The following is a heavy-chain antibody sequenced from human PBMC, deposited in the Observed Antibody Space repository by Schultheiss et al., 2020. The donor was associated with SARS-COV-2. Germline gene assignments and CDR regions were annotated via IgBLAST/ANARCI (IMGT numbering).Heavy chain of an antibody. V-gene: IGHV3-23*01. D-gene: IGHD4-23*01. CDR3: ARGTPYYYYYYMDV. CDR2: ISGSGATT. Sequence: GGSLRLSCAASGFSFSTSSMTWVRQAPGKGLEWVSAISGSGATTYYSDSVKGRFTISRDSAKNTLHLQMNSLRAEDTAVYYCARGTPYYYYYYMDVWGKGTTVTVSS. J-gene: IGHJ6*03. CDR1: GFSFSTSS.